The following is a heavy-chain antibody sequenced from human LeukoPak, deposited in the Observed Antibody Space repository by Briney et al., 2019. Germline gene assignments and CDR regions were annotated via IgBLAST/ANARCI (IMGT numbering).Heavy chain of an antibody. V-gene: IGHV3-48*02. CDR2: ISSSSSTI. J-gene: IGHJ4*02. CDR3: ARDRCSGGSCYSGFDY. CDR1: GLTFSSYS. Sequence: PGGSLRLSCAASGLTFSSYSMNWVRQAPGKGLEWVSYISSSSSTIYYADSVKGRFTISRDNAKNSLYLQMNSLRDEDTAVYYCARDRCSGGSCYSGFDYWGQGTLVTVSS. D-gene: IGHD2-15*01.